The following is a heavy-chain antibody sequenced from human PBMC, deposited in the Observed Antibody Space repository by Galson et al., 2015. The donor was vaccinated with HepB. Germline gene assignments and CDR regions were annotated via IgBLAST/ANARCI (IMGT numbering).Heavy chain of an antibody. CDR2: IKRNTDGGTT. D-gene: IGHD3-10*01. CDR3: TTVYTVRPGG. V-gene: IGHV3-15*01. CDR1: GFTFSNAW. J-gene: IGHJ4*02. Sequence: SLRLSCAASGFTFSNAWMSWVRQAPGKGREWVGRIKRNTDGGTTDYAAPVKGRFTISRDDSKNTLYLQMNSLKTEDTAVYYCTTVYTVRPGGWGQGTLVTVSS.